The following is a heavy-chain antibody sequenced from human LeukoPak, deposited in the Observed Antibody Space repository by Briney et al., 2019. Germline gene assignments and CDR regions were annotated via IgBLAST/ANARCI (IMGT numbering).Heavy chain of an antibody. D-gene: IGHD3-22*01. V-gene: IGHV3-30*02. Sequence: PGGSLRLSCAASGFTFSSYAMHWVRQAPGKGLEWVAFIRFDGGNKYYANSAKGRFTISRDNSKNTLYLQMNSLRAEDTAVYYCARAGRYSYDSSGCYYDAFDIWGQGTMVTVSS. CDR1: GFTFSSYA. CDR3: ARAGRYSYDSSGCYYDAFDI. J-gene: IGHJ3*02. CDR2: IRFDGGNK.